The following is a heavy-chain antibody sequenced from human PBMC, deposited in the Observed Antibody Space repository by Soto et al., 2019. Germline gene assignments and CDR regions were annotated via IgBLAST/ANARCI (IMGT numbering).Heavy chain of an antibody. CDR2: INHSGST. J-gene: IGHJ6*02. CDR3: ARNGSYYDFWSGYYFRGGMDV. CDR1: GGSFSDYY. V-gene: IGHV4-34*01. D-gene: IGHD3-3*01. Sequence: SETLSLTCAVYGGSFSDYYWSWIRQPPGKGLEWIGEINHSGSTNYNPSLKSRVTISVDTSKNQFSLKLSSVTAADTAVYYCARNGSYYDFWSGYYFRGGMDVWGQGTTVTLSS.